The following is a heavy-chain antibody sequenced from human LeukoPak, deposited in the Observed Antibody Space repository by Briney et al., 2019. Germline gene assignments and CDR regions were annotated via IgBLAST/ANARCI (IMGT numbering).Heavy chain of an antibody. V-gene: IGHV3-23*01. Sequence: GGSLRLSCAASGFTLGMSWVRQAPGRGLEWVSAISGSGGSTYYADSVKGRFTISRDNSKNTLYLQMNSLRAEDTAVYYCARALGYSTATYFDYWGQGTLVTVSS. CDR3: ARALGYSTATYFDY. J-gene: IGHJ4*02. CDR1: GFTLG. CDR2: ISGSGGST. D-gene: IGHD5-18*01.